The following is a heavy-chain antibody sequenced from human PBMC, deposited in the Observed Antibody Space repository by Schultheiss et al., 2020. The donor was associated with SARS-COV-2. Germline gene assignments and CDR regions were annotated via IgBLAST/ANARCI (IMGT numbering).Heavy chain of an antibody. Sequence: SETLSLTCAVYGGSFSGYYWSWIRQPPGKGLEWIGEINHSGSTNYNPSLKSRVTISVDTSKNQFSLKLSSVTAADTAVYYCARGHSGRSDSSSYYYYMDVWGKGTTVTVSS. D-gene: IGHD6-6*01. CDR3: ARGHSGRSDSSSYYYYMDV. V-gene: IGHV4-34*01. CDR1: GGSFSGYY. J-gene: IGHJ6*03. CDR2: INHSGST.